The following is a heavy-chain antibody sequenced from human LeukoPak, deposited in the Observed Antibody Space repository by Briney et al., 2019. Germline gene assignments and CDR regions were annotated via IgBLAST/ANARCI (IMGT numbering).Heavy chain of an antibody. J-gene: IGHJ4*02. CDR1: GGSISNKY. D-gene: IGHD3-3*02. V-gene: IGHV4-59*01. CDR2: IYYSGST. CDR3: ARVLGLPPNFYFES. Sequence: SETLSLTCTVSGGSISNKYWSWIRQPPGKGLEWIGYIYYSGSTNYNPSLKSRVTILVDTSKNQFSLKLSSVTAADTAVYYCARVLGLPPNFYFESWGQGALVTVSS.